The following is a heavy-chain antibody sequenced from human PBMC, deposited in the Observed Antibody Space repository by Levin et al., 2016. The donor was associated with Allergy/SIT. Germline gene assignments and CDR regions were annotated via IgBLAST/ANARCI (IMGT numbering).Heavy chain of an antibody. CDR3: AKVPSAYYDFWSAFDY. CDR2: ISGSGGST. J-gene: IGHJ4*02. CDR1: GFTFSSYA. Sequence: GGSLRLSCAASGFTFSSYAMNWVRQAPGKGLEWVSAISGSGGSTYYADSVKGRFTISRDNSKNTLYLQMNSLRAEDTAVYYCAKVPSAYYDFWSAFDYWSQGTLVTVSS. V-gene: IGHV3-23*01. D-gene: IGHD3-3*01.